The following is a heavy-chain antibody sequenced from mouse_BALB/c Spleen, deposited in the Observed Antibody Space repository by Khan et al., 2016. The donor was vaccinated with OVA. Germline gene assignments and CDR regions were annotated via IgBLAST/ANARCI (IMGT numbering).Heavy chain of an antibody. CDR3: ARHNYGPFAY. CDR1: GFTFSTYA. V-gene: IGHV5-9-3*01. D-gene: IGHD1-1*01. Sequence: EVELVESGGDLVKPGGSLKLSCSASGFTFSTYAMSWVRQTPEKRLEWVATISSGGDYIYYPDSVKGRFTISRDNAKNTLYLQLSSLRSEDTAMYYCARHNYGPFAYWRQGTLVTVSA. CDR2: ISSGGDYI. J-gene: IGHJ3*01.